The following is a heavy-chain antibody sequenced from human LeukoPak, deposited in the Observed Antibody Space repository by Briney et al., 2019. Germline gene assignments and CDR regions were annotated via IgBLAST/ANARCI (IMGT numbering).Heavy chain of an antibody. Sequence: GESLKISCKGSGYSFTSYWIGWVRKMPGKGLEWMGIIYPGDSDTRYSPSFQGQVTISADKSISTAYLQWSSLKASDTAMYYCARHLPIAVAGTLPLGFDYWGQGTLVTVSS. J-gene: IGHJ4*02. CDR2: IYPGDSDT. D-gene: IGHD6-19*01. CDR1: GYSFTSYW. CDR3: ARHLPIAVAGTLPLGFDY. V-gene: IGHV5-51*01.